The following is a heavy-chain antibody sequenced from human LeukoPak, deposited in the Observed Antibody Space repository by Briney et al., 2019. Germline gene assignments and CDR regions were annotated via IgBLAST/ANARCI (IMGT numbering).Heavy chain of an antibody. J-gene: IGHJ3*02. V-gene: IGHV4-4*07. D-gene: IGHD4-17*01. CDR3: ARDLLGDYGTFDI. CDR2: VYNTGST. Sequence: SETLSLTCTVSGGSITTHYWSWIRQPAGRGVEWIGRVYNTGSTKYNPSLESRVTMSVDTSSNRFSLNLRSVAAADTAVYYCARDLLGDYGTFDIWGQGKMVTVSS. CDR1: GGSITTHY.